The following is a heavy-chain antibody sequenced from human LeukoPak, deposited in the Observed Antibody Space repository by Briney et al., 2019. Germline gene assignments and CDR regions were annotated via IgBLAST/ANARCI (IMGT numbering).Heavy chain of an antibody. CDR1: GYTFTGYY. CDR3: ARADEVLLWFGDLDY. V-gene: IGHV1-2*06. J-gene: IGHJ4*02. CDR2: INPNSGVT. Sequence: ASVKVSCKASGYTFTGYYMHWVRQAPGQGLEWMGRINPNSGVTNYAQKFHGRVTMTRDTSISTAYMELSRLISDDTAVYYCARADEVLLWFGDLDYWGQGTLVTVSS. D-gene: IGHD3-10*01.